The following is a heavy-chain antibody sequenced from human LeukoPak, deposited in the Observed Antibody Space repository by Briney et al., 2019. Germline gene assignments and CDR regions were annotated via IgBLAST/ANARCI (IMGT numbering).Heavy chain of an antibody. D-gene: IGHD3-16*01. V-gene: IGHV3-33*01. Sequence: GGSLRLSCAASGFSLSNYGLHWVRQGPGKGLEWLGVINYDGSNRYYADSVKGRFTISKDSSENTLYLQMNSLRADDTAMYYCARWGGTRQFYFDYWGQGTLATVSS. CDR3: ARWGGTRQFYFDY. J-gene: IGHJ4*02. CDR2: INYDGSNR. CDR1: GFSLSNYG.